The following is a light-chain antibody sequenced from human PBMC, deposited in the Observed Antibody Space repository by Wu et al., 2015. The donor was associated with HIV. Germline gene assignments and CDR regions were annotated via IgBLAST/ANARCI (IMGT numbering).Light chain of an antibody. Sequence: ETVLTQSPATLSLSPGERATLSCRASQSVNIYLAWYQQKPGQAPRLLIYDASKRATGIPARFSGSGSGTDFTLTISRLEPEDFAVYYCQQYGSSPYTFGQGTKLEIK. CDR1: QSVNIY. J-gene: IGKJ2*01. CDR2: DAS. V-gene: IGKV3-20*01. CDR3: QQYGSSPYT.